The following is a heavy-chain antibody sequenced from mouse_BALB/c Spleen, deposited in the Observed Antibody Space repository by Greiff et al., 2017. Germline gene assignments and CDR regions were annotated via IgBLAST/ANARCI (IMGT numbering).Heavy chain of an antibody. V-gene: IGHV14-3*02. J-gene: IGHJ4*01. CDR1: GFNIKDTY. CDR2: IDPANGNT. Sequence: EVQRVESGAELVKPGASVKLSCTASGFNIKDTYMHWVKQRPEQGLEWIGRIDPANGNTKYDPKFQGKATITADTSSNPAYLQLSSLTSEDTAVYYCALMDYWGQGTSVTVSS. CDR3: ALMDY.